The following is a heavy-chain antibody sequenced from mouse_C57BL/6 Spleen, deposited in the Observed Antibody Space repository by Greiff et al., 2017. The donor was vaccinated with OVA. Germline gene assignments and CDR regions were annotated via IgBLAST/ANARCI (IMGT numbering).Heavy chain of an antibody. CDR1: GISITTGNYR. Sequence: EVKLQQSGPGLVKPSQTVFLTCTVTGISITTGNYRWSWIRQFPGNKLEWIGYIYYSGTITYNPSLTSRSTITRDTPKNQFFLEMNSLTAEETATYYCARAWVITTGALDYWGQGTTLTVSS. V-gene: IGHV3-5*01. CDR3: ARAWVITTGALDY. CDR2: IYYSGTI. J-gene: IGHJ2*01. D-gene: IGHD1-1*01.